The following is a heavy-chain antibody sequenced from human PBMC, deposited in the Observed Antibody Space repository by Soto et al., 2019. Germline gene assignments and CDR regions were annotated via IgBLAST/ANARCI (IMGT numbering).Heavy chain of an antibody. CDR3: AREAAASNYYYGMDV. CDR1: GFTVSSNY. V-gene: IGHV3-53*01. CDR2: IYSGGST. Sequence: PGGSLRLSCAASGFTVSSNYMSWVRQAPGKGLEWVSVIYSGGSTYYADSVKGRFTISRDNSKNTLYLQMNSLRAEDTAVYYCAREAAASNYYYGMDVWGQGTTVTASS. J-gene: IGHJ6*02. D-gene: IGHD6-13*01.